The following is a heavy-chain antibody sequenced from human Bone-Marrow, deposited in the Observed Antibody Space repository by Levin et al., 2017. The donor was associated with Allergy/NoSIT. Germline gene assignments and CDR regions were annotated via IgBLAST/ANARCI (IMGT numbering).Heavy chain of an antibody. CDR3: ARGFPDYDDHKFDF. CDR2: IYSNGAT. Sequence: ASETLSLTCNVSGGSIRNHYWSWIRQSAGKGLEWIGRIYSNGATTYNPSVRSRIIMSIDTSKRQFSLKLTSVTAADTAVYFCARGFPDYDDHKFDFWGQGILVTVSS. V-gene: IGHV4-4*07. CDR1: GGSIRNHY. D-gene: IGHD4-17*01. J-gene: IGHJ4*02.